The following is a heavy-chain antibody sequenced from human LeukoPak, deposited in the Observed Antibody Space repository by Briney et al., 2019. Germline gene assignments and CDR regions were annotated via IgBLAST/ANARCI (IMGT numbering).Heavy chain of an antibody. V-gene: IGHV3-23*01. CDR2: ISGSGGST. J-gene: IGHJ4*02. Sequence: GGSLRLSCAASGFTFSSYAMSWVRQAPGKGLEWVSAISGSGGSTYYADSVKGRFTISRDNSKNTLNLQMNSLRAEDTAVYYCAKDHRDDSYYDSSGYYYGFDYWGQGTLVTVSS. CDR1: GFTFSSYA. D-gene: IGHD3-22*01. CDR3: AKDHRDDSYYDSSGYYYGFDY.